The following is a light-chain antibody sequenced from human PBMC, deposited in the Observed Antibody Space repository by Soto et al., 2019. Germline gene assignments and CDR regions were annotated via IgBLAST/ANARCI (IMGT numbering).Light chain of an antibody. CDR1: SSDVGGYNY. Sequence: QSALTQPPSASGSPGQSVTISCTGTSSDVGGYNYVSWYQQHPGKAPKFMIYEVSKRPSGVPDRFSGSKSGNTASLTVSGLQAEDVADYYCSSYAGSNVVVFGGGTQLTVL. CDR2: EVS. CDR3: SSYAGSNVVV. J-gene: IGLJ2*01. V-gene: IGLV2-8*01.